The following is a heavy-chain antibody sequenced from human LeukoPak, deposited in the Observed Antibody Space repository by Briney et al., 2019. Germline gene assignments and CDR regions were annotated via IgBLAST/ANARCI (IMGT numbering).Heavy chain of an antibody. J-gene: IGHJ4*02. CDR3: AKVRSGSSNWALRIFDN. Sequence: GGSLRLSCAASGFSFSSYAMHWVRQAPGKGLEWVSYISSSSSIIYYADSVKGRFTISRDNSKNTLYVQMNSLRAEDTAVYYCAKVRSGSSNWALRIFDNWGQGTLVSVSS. D-gene: IGHD4-11*01. CDR1: GFSFSSYA. V-gene: IGHV3-23*01. CDR2: ISSSSSII.